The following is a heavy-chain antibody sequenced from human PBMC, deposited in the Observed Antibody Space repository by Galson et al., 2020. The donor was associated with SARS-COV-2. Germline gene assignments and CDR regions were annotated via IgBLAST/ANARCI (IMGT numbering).Heavy chain of an antibody. CDR3: ARQGVNMIVLVTVPGWYFDL. Sequence: SQTLSLPCAVSGYSISTTTYWGWVRQPPGKGLEWIGSVYPSGTTYYNPSLKSRVTTSVDTTKNQFSLRLDSVTAADTALYYCARQGVNMIVLVTVPGWYFDLWGRGTLVTVSS. J-gene: IGHJ2*01. CDR1: GYSISTTTY. CDR2: VYPSGTT. V-gene: IGHV4-38-2*01. D-gene: IGHD3-22*01.